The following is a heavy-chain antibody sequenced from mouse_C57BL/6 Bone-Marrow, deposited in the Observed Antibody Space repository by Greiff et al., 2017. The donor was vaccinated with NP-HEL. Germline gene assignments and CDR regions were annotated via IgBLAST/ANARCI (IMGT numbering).Heavy chain of an antibody. CDR2: INPYNGGT. J-gene: IGHJ4*01. D-gene: IGHD3-2*02. V-gene: IGHV1-19*01. Sequence: VQLQQSGPVLVKPGASVKMSCKASGYTFTDYYMNWVKQSHGKSLEWIGVINPYNGGTSYNQKFKGKATLTVDKSSSTAYMELNSLTSEDSAVYYCARKAQAPYYAMDYWGQGTSVTVSS. CDR3: ARKAQAPYYAMDY. CDR1: GYTFTDYY.